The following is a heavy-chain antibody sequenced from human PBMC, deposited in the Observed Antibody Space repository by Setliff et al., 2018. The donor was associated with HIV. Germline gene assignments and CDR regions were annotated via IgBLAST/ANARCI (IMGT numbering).Heavy chain of an antibody. Sequence: PSETLSLTCTVSGGSISSGTYYWSWIRQPAGKGLEWIGHIYSTGNTNYNPSLKSRVTLALDTSTNQFSLKLRSVTAADTAVYYCARDGKRAFDIWGQGAMVTVSS. CDR3: ARDGKRAFDI. CDR2: IYSTGNT. J-gene: IGHJ3*02. CDR1: GGSISSGTYY. V-gene: IGHV4-61*09.